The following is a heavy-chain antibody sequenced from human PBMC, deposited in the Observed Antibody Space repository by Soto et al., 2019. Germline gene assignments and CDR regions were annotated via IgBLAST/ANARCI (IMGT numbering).Heavy chain of an antibody. V-gene: IGHV3-30-3*01. J-gene: IGHJ4*02. D-gene: IGHD4-17*01. CDR3: AGRPVTYYFDY. CDR2: ISYDGSNT. CDR1: GFTFSNYA. Sequence: QVQLVESGGGVVQPGRSLRLSCAASGFTFSNYAIHWVRQAPGKGLEWVAVISYDGSNTYYADSVKGRFTISRDNSKNTLYLQMDSLRAEDTAVYYCAGRPVTYYFDYWGQGTLVTVSS.